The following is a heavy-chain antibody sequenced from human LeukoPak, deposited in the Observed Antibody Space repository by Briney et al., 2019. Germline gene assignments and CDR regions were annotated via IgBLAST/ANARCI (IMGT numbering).Heavy chain of an antibody. CDR3: ARELWFGESQIDY. Sequence: GRSLRLSCAASGFTFSSYAMHWVRQAPGKGLEWVAVISYDGSNKYYADSVKGRFTISRDNSKNTLYLQMNSLRAEDTAVYYCARELWFGESQIDYWGQGTRVTVSS. D-gene: IGHD3-10*01. V-gene: IGHV3-30-3*01. J-gene: IGHJ4*02. CDR2: ISYDGSNK. CDR1: GFTFSSYA.